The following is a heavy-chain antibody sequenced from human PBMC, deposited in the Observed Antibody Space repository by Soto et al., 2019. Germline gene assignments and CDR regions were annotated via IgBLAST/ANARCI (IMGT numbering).Heavy chain of an antibody. CDR1: GFTFSGYA. CDR3: AKERTSGWYGNGMDV. Sequence: GGSLRLSCAASGFTFSGYAMTWVRQAPGKGLEWVSVIVASAGVTYYADSVKGRFTISRDNSKNTLSLQMNSLRAEDTALYYCAKERTSGWYGNGMDVWGQGTTVTVSS. CDR2: IVASAGVT. J-gene: IGHJ6*02. D-gene: IGHD6-19*01. V-gene: IGHV3-23*01.